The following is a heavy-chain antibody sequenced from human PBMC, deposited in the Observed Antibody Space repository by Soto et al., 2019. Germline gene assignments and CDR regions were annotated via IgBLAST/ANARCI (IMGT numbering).Heavy chain of an antibody. V-gene: IGHV1-18*01. D-gene: IGHD2-15*01. J-gene: IGHJ4*02. CDR1: GYTFTSHG. CDR3: ARDLRVVVAATMFDY. CDR2: ISAYNGNT. Sequence: GASVKVSCKASGYTFTSHGISWVRQAPGQGLEWMGWISAYNGNTNYAQKLQGRVTMTTDTSTSTAYMELRSLRSDDTAVYYCARDLRVVVAATMFDYWGQGTLVTVSS.